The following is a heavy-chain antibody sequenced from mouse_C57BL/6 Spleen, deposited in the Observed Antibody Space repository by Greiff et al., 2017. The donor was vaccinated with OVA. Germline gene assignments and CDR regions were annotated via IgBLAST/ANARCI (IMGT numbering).Heavy chain of an antibody. J-gene: IGHJ4*01. V-gene: IGHV2-5*01. Sequence: QVQLKQSGPGLVQPSQSLSTTCTVSGFSLTSYGVHWVRQSPGKGLEWLGVIWRGGSTDYNAAFMSRLSITKDNSKSQVFFKMNSLQADDTAIYYCAKNHYGSSYAMDYWGQGTSVTVSS. CDR1: GFSLTSYG. CDR2: IWRGGST. D-gene: IGHD1-1*01. CDR3: AKNHYGSSYAMDY.